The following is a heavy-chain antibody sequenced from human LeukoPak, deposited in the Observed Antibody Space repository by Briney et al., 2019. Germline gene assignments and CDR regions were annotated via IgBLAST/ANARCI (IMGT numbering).Heavy chain of an antibody. CDR3: ERALLGFDP. J-gene: IGHJ5*02. CDR2: INPNSGGT. Sequence: GASVTVSCKASGYTFTGYYMHWVRQAPGQGLEWMGWINPNSGGTNYAQKFQGRVTMTRDTSISTAYMELSRLRSDDTAVYYCERALLGFDPWGQGTLVTVSS. V-gene: IGHV1-2*02. CDR1: GYTFTGYY.